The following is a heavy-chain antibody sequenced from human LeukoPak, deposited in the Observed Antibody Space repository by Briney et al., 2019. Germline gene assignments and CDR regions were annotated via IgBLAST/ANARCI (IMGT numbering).Heavy chain of an antibody. J-gene: IGHJ4*02. D-gene: IGHD4-17*01. Sequence: GWISAYNGNTNYAQKLQGRVTMTTDTSTSTAYMELRSLRSDDTAVYYCASPSRYGDSNFDYWGQGTLVTVSS. CDR3: ASPSRYGDSNFDY. V-gene: IGHV1-18*01. CDR2: ISAYNGNT.